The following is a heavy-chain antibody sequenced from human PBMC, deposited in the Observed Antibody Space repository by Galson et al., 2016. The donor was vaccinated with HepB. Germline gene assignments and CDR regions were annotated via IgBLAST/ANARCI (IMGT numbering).Heavy chain of an antibody. D-gene: IGHD3-3*01. CDR3: ARPSIRFLEWLPSRDTYAMDV. CDR1: GFTFSSFT. CDR2: IISSGTYI. J-gene: IGHJ6*02. V-gene: IGHV3-21*01. Sequence: SLRLSCAASGFTFSSFTMNWVRQAPGKGLEWVSSIISSGTYIYYADSVKGRFTISRDNAKNSLYLQMNSLRAEDTAVYYCARPSIRFLEWLPSRDTYAMDVWGQGTTVTVSS.